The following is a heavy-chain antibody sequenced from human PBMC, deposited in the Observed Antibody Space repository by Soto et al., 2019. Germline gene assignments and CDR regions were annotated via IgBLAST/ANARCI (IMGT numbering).Heavy chain of an antibody. CDR2: IDWDDDK. D-gene: IGHD6-19*01. Sequence: SGPTLVNPTQTLTLTCTFSGFSLSTSGMRVSWIRQPPGKALEWLARIDWDDDKFYSTSLKTRPTISKDTSKNQVVLTMTNMDPVDTATYYCARTHSSGWTFGYWGQGTLVTVSS. CDR3: ARTHSSGWTFGY. CDR1: GFSLSTSGMR. V-gene: IGHV2-70*04. J-gene: IGHJ4*02.